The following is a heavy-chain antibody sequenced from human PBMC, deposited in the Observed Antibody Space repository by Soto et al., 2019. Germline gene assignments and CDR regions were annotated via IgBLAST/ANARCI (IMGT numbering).Heavy chain of an antibody. J-gene: IGHJ6*03. Sequence: SVGSLRLSCAASGFTVSSNYMSWVRQAPGKGLEWVSVIYSGGSTYYADSVKGRFTISRDNSKNTLYLQMNSLRAEDTAVYYCARGPDTAMSYFYYYYMDVWGKGTTVTVSS. D-gene: IGHD5-18*01. CDR3: ARGPDTAMSYFYYYYMDV. CDR1: GFTVSSNY. V-gene: IGHV3-66*01. CDR2: IYSGGST.